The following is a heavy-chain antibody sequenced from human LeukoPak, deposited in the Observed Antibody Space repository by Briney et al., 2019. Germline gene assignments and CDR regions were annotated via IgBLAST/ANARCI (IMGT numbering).Heavy chain of an antibody. CDR1: GGSISSCY. CDR3: ARAGYYYDSSGYFRFDP. D-gene: IGHD3-22*01. Sequence: SETLSLTCTVSGGSISSCYWSWLRQPPGKGLEWLGYIYYSGSTNYNPSLKSRVTISVDTSKNQFSLKLSSVTAADTAVYYCARAGYYYDSSGYFRFDPWGQGTLVTVSS. CDR2: IYYSGST. V-gene: IGHV4-59*01. J-gene: IGHJ5*02.